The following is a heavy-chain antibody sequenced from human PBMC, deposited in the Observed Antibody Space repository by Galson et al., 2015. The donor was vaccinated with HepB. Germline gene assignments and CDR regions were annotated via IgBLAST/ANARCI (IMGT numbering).Heavy chain of an antibody. CDR3: AKGSASSRPYYFDY. D-gene: IGHD2-2*01. CDR1: GFTFSNYA. CDR2: ITDDGRDT. Sequence: LRLSCAASGFTFSNYAMSWVRQAPGKGLEWVSAITDDGRDTYHADSVKGRFTISRDNSGNTLYLQMNSLRAGDTAVYYCAKGSASSRPYYFDYWGQGTLVTVSS. J-gene: IGHJ4*02. V-gene: IGHV3-23*01.